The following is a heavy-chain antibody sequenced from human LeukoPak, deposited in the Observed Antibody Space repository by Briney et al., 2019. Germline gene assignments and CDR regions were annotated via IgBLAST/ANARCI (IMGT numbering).Heavy chain of an antibody. V-gene: IGHV3-23*01. D-gene: IGHD1-26*01. CDR2: ITDSGKP. CDR1: GFSFSTYT. Sequence: GGSLRLSCTASGFSFSTYTMTWVRQAPGKGLEWVSGITDSGKPCYADSVKGRFTISRDNSKSTLYLQINSLRAEDTAVYYCTTDFIVGAAYVDYWGQGTLVTVSS. CDR3: TTDFIVGAAYVDY. J-gene: IGHJ4*02.